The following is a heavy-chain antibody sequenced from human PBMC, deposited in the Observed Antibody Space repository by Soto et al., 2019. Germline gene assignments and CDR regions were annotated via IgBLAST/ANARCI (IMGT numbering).Heavy chain of an antibody. CDR2: IYYSGST. CDR3: AADRGYSYGYFDF. CDR1: GGSISSSSYY. J-gene: IGHJ4*02. D-gene: IGHD5-18*01. V-gene: IGHV4-39*07. Sequence: PSETLSLTCTVSGGSISSSSYYWGWIRQPPGKGLEWIGSIYYSGSTYYNPSLKSRVTISVDTSKNQFSLKLSSVTAADTGIYYWAADRGYSYGYFDFWGQGALVTVAS.